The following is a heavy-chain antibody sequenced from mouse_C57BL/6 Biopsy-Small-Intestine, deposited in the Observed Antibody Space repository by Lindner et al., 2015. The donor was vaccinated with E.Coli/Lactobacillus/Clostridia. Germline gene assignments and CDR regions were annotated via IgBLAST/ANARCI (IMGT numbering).Heavy chain of an antibody. Sequence: SVKVSCKASGYTFTNYYMHWVRQAPGQGLEWMGIINPNGGSVTYAQKFQGRVTMTRDTSTSTFYMEVSSLRSEDTAVYYCARDVNEFRFSSGSGFDPWGQGTLVTVSS. J-gene: IGHJ3*01. D-gene: IGHD3-1*01. CDR1: GYTFTNYY. CDR2: INPNGGSV. V-gene: IGHV1-64*01. CDR3: ARDVNEFRFSSGSGFDP.